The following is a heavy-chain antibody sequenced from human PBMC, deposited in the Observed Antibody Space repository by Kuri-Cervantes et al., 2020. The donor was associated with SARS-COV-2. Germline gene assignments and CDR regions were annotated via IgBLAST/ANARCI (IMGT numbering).Heavy chain of an antibody. Sequence: GESLKISCAASGFTFSSYDMSWVRQAPGKGLEWVAGIGSYGVTTYYADSVRGRFIASRDNSKNTLFLQMNNLRADDTAVYYCAKEPAHCGTGCYSLLDQWGRGILVTVSS. D-gene: IGHD2-21*01. CDR3: AKEPAHCGTGCYSLLDQ. V-gene: IGHV3-23*01. CDR1: GFTFSSYD. J-gene: IGHJ4*02. CDR2: IGSYGVTT.